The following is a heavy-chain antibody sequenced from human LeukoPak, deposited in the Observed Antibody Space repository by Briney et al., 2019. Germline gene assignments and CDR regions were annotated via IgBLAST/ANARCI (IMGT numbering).Heavy chain of an antibody. Sequence: GGSLRLSCAASGFTFSSYGMHWARQAPGKGLEWVAFIRYDGSNKYYADSVKGRFTISRDNSKNTLYLQMNSLRAEDTAVYYCAKDPRDFDIVVVVAPWFDPWGQGTLVTVSS. CDR2: IRYDGSNK. V-gene: IGHV3-30*02. CDR3: AKDPRDFDIVVVVAPWFDP. CDR1: GFTFSSYG. J-gene: IGHJ5*02. D-gene: IGHD2-15*01.